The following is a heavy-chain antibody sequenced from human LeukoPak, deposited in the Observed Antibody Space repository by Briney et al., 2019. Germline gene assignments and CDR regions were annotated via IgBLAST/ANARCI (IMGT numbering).Heavy chain of an antibody. CDR2: ISYDGSNK. J-gene: IGHJ4*02. V-gene: IGHV3-30-3*01. CDR1: GFTFSSYA. CDR3: AREPVGVGATGGY. D-gene: IGHD1-26*01. Sequence: GGSLRLSCAASGFTFSSYAMHWVRQAPGKGLEWVAVISYDGSNKYYADSVKGRFTISRDNSKNTLYLQMNSLRADDTAVYYCAREPVGVGATGGYWGQGTLVTVCS.